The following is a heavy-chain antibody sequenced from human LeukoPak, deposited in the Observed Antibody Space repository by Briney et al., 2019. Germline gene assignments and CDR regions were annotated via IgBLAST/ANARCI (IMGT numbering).Heavy chain of an antibody. CDR2: INSDGSST. CDR3: ARDDIIIDAFDI. V-gene: IGHV3-74*01. CDR1: GFTFGSYW. J-gene: IGHJ3*02. Sequence: PGGSLRLSCAASGFTFGSYWMHWVRQAPGKGLVWVSRINSDGSSTSYADSVKGRFTISRDNAKNTLYLQMNSLRAEDTAVYYCARDDIIIDAFDIWGQGTMVTVSS. D-gene: IGHD2/OR15-2a*01.